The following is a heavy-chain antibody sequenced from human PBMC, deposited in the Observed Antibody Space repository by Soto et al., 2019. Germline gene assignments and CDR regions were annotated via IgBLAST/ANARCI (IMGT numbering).Heavy chain of an antibody. CDR1: GGSVSSGYYY. Sequence: SETLSLTCSVSGGSVSSGYYYWSWIRQPPGKGLEWLGYVYYTGSTNYSPSLRSRVSISVDTSKNEFSLRLSSVTAADTAVYFCARSVAVPGAHIDYWGQGTQVTVSS. D-gene: IGHD6-19*01. CDR2: VYYTGST. CDR3: ARSVAVPGAHIDY. J-gene: IGHJ4*02. V-gene: IGHV4-61*01.